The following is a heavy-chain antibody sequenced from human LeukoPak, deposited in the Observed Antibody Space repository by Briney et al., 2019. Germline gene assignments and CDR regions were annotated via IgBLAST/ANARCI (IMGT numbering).Heavy chain of an antibody. CDR2: IYYSGST. CDR1: GGSISSSSYY. Sequence: SETLSLTCTVSGGSISSSSYYWGWIRQPPGKGLEWIGSIYYSGSTYYNPSLKSRVTISVDTSKNQFSLKLSSVTAADTAVYYCARHAGVTMIVVVTYFDYWGQGTLVTVSS. D-gene: IGHD3-22*01. CDR3: ARHAGVTMIVVVTYFDY. J-gene: IGHJ4*02. V-gene: IGHV4-39*01.